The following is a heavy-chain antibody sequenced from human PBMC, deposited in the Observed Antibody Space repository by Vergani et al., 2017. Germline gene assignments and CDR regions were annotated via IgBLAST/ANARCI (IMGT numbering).Heavy chain of an antibody. D-gene: IGHD6-13*01. CDR3: ARGYSSSWYNY. CDR2: IYYSGST. V-gene: IGHV4-30-2*01. CDR1: GGSISSGGYS. Sequence: QLQLQESGSGLVKPSQTLSLTCAVSGGSISSGGYSWSWIRQPPGKGLEWIGYIYYSGSTNYNPSLKSRVTISVDTSKNQFSLKLSSVTAADTAVYYCARGYSSSWYNYWGQGTLVTVSS. J-gene: IGHJ4*02.